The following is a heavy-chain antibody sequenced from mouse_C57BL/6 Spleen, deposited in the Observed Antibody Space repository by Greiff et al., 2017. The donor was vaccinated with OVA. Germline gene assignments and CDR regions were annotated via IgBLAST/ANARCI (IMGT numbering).Heavy chain of an antibody. Sequence: DVQLQESGPGLVKPSQSLSLTCSVPGYSITSGYYWNWIRQFPGNKLEWMGYISYDGSNNYNPSLKNRISITRDTSKNQFFLKLNSVTTEDTATYYCSRAGPKGNYFGYRGQGTTLTVSS. D-gene: IGHD1-3*01. V-gene: IGHV3-6*01. CDR2: ISYDGSN. J-gene: IGHJ2*01. CDR1: GYSITSGYY. CDR3: SRAGPKGNYFGY.